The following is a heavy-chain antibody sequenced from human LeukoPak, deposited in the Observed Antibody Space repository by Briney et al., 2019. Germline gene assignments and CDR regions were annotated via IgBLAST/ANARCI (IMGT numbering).Heavy chain of an antibody. CDR2: ISYDGSNK. CDR3: ARDQVYRSSWLFDY. CDR1: GFTFSSYA. V-gene: IGHV3-30-3*01. Sequence: GGSLRLSCAASGFTFSSYAMHWVRQAPGKGLEWVAVISYDGSNKYYADSVKGRFTISRDNSKNTLYLQMNSLRAEDTAVYYCARDQVYRSSWLFDYGARKPWSPS. J-gene: IGHJ4*02. D-gene: IGHD6-13*01.